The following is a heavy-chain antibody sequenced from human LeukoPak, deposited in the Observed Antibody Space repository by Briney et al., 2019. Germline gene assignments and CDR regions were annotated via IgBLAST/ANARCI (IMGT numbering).Heavy chain of an antibody. CDR2: IIPIFGTA. D-gene: IGHD3-10*01. CDR3: ASPIRGVITAVAFDI. J-gene: IGHJ3*02. V-gene: IGHV1-69*05. CDR1: GGTFSSYA. Sequence: ASVKVSCKASGGTFSSYAISWVRQAPGLGLEWMGGIIPIFGTANYAQKFQGRVTITTDESTSTAYMELSSLRSEDTAVYYCASPIRGVITAVAFDIWGQGTMVTVSS.